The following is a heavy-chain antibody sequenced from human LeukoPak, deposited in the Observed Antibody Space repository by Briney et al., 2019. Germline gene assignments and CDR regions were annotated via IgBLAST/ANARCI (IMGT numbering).Heavy chain of an antibody. J-gene: IGHJ6*03. Sequence: ASVKVSCKASGYTFTSYGISWVRQAPGQGLEWMGWISAYNGNTNYAQKLQGRVTMTTDTSTSTAYMELRSLRSDDTAVYYCARDLRWELLPDYYYYMDVWGKGTTVTVSS. D-gene: IGHD1-26*01. CDR2: ISAYNGNT. CDR3: ARDLRWELLPDYYYYMDV. CDR1: GYTFTSYG. V-gene: IGHV1-18*01.